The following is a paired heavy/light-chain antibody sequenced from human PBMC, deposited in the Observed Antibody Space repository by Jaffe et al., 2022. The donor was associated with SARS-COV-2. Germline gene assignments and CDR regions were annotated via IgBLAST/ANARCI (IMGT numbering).Light chain of an antibody. Sequence: QSALTQPPSASGSPGQSVTISCTGTSSDVGGYNYVSWYQQHPGKAPKLMIYEVSKRPSGVPDRFSGSKSGNTASLTVSGLQAEDEADYYCSSYAGSIGWLFGGGTKLTVL. V-gene: IGLV2-8*01. CDR1: SSDVGGYNY. J-gene: IGLJ3*02. CDR2: EVS. CDR3: SSYAGSIGWL.
Heavy chain of an antibody. V-gene: IGHV1-46*01. J-gene: IGHJ4*02. CDR1: GYTFTSYN. CDR2: IDPRSASP. D-gene: IGHD6-19*01. CDR3: ARDSSDWCIDY. Sequence: QVQLVQSGAEVEKPGASVKVSCKASGYTFTSYNLHWVRQAPGQGLEWMGIIDPRSASPTYAPKFQGRVTMTRDTSTSTLYMELSSLRSEDTAMYYCARDSSDWCIDYWGQGTLVTVSS.